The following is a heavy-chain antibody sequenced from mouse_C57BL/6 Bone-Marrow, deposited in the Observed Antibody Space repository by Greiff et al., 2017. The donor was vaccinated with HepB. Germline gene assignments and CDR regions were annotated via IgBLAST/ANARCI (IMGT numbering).Heavy chain of an antibody. Sequence: QVQLQQPGAELVRPGSSVKLSCKASGYTFTSYWMPWVKQRPIQGLEWIGNIDPSDSETHYNQKFTDKATLTVDKSSSTAYMQLSSLTSEDSAVYYWAVYYYGSSYVDWLAYWGQGTLVTVSA. CDR2: IDPSDSET. V-gene: IGHV1-52*01. J-gene: IGHJ3*01. CDR3: AVYYYGSSYVDWLAY. CDR1: GYTFTSYW. D-gene: IGHD1-1*01.